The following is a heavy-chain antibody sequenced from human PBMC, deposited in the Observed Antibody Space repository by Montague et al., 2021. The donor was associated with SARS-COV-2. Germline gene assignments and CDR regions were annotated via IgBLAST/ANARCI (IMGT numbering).Heavy chain of an antibody. CDR3: AKDVGLYCSGGSCYSTPTYYFDY. V-gene: IGHV3-33*06. CDR1: GFTFSSYG. J-gene: IGHJ4*02. Sequence: SLRLSCAASGFTFSSYGMHWVRQAPGKGLEWVAVIWYDGSNKYYADSVKGRFTISRDNSKNTLYLQMNSLRAEDTAVYYCAKDVGLYCSGGSCYSTPTYYFDYWGQGTLVTASS. CDR2: IWYDGSNK. D-gene: IGHD2-15*01.